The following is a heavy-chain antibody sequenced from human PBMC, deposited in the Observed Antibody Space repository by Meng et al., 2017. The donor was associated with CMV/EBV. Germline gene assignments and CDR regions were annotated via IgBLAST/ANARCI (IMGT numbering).Heavy chain of an antibody. D-gene: IGHD6-13*01. V-gene: IGHV4-34*01. Sequence: QVQLQQWGAGLLKPSETRSLTCAVYGGSFSGYYWSWIRQPPGKGLEWIGEINHSGSTNYNPSLKSRVTISVDTSKNQFSLKLSSVTAADTAVYYCARGGIAAAGPFDYWGQGTLVTVSS. CDR1: GGSFSGYY. CDR2: INHSGST. CDR3: ARGGIAAAGPFDY. J-gene: IGHJ4*02.